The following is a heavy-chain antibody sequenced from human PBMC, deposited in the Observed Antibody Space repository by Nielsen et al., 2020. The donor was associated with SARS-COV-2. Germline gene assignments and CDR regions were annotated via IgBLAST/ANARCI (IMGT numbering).Heavy chain of an antibody. CDR2: ISGPGSIV. CDR3: ARESYTFAGFDY. Sequence: GGSLRLSCAASGFTFSNAWMSWIRQAPGKGLEWVAYISGPGSIVNYADSVKGRFTLSRDNAKNSLYLQLSSLRAEDTAVYFCARESYTFAGFDYWGQGTLVTVSS. CDR1: GFTFSNAW. V-gene: IGHV3-11*01. D-gene: IGHD3-16*01. J-gene: IGHJ4*02.